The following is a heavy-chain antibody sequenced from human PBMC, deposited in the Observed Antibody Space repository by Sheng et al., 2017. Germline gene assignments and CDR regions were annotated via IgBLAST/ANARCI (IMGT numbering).Heavy chain of an antibody. J-gene: IGHJ4*02. V-gene: IGHV4-34*01. CDR1: GGSFSGYY. D-gene: IGHD6-13*01. CDR3: ARIRPEQQLVSEFFDY. CDR2: INHSGST. Sequence: QVQLQQWGAGLLKPSETLSLTCAVYGGSFSGYYWSWIRQPPGKGLEWIGEINHSGSTNYNPSLKSRVTISVDTSKNQFSLKLSSVTAADTAVYYCARIRPEQQLVSEFFDYWGQGTLVTVSS.